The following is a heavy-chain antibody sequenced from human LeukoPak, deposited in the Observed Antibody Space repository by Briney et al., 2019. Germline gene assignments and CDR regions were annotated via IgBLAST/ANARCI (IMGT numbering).Heavy chain of an antibody. CDR2: INSNGGST. CDR1: GFTFSTYA. CDR3: ARTPTGRYSDY. D-gene: IGHD2-21*01. Sequence: GGSLRLSCAASGFTFSTYAMHWVRQAPGKGLEYVSAINSNGGSTNYANSVKGRFTISRDNSNNTLYLQMGSLRAEDMAVYYCARTPTGRYSDYWGQGTLVTVSS. J-gene: IGHJ4*02. V-gene: IGHV3-64*01.